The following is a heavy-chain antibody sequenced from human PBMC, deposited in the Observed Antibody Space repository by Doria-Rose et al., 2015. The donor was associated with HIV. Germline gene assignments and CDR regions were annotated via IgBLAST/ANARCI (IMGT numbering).Heavy chain of an antibody. CDR2: IYSSGST. Sequence: CTVSGGSIGSYYWNWIRQPPGKGLEWIGYIYSSGSTHYNSSLQSRVTISIDTSKNQFSLKLSSVTAADTAVYYCARFRPSRGIYYSLDVWGKGTTVTVSS. D-gene: IGHD3-10*01. J-gene: IGHJ6*03. V-gene: IGHV4-4*09. CDR3: ARFRPSRGIYYSLDV. CDR1: GGSIGSYY.